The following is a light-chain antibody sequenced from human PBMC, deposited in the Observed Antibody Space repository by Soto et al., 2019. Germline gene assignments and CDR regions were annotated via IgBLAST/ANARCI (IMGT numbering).Light chain of an antibody. CDR1: QSVGSN. J-gene: IGKJ1*01. V-gene: IGKV3-15*01. CDR2: GAS. Sequence: ILMTQSPATLSVSPGERATLSCVASQSVGSNLAWYQQKPDQAPRLLIYGASTRATGIPARFSGSGSGTDFTLTISRLEPEDFAVYYCQQYGSSPRRTFGQGTKVDIK. CDR3: QQYGSSPRRT.